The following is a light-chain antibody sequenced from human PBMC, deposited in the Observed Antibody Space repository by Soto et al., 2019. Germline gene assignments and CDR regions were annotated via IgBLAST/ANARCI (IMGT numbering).Light chain of an antibody. J-gene: IGKJ3*01. CDR3: QQYGSALFS. V-gene: IGKV3-20*01. Sequence: VLTQTPGTLSVSPGESATLSCRASQTVNSNYLAWFQQRPGQAPRLLIYGASSRATGIPDRFTGSGSGTDFTLTINRLESEDSAVYYCQQYGSALFSFGPGTKVDI. CDR2: GAS. CDR1: QTVNSNY.